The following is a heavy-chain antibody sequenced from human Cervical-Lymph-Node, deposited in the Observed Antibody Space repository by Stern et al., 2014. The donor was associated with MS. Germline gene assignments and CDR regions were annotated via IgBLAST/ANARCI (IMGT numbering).Heavy chain of an antibody. CDR2: IWYDGSNP. J-gene: IGHJ4*02. V-gene: IGHV3-33*01. D-gene: IGHD6-13*01. Sequence: VQLVESGGGVVQPGRSLRLSCAAAGFSFSRYAMHWVRQDPGKGLEWVAFIWYDGSNPYYADSVTGRFTISRDNFKNTLYLQMNSLRAEDTAVYYCASAYSSSHYYFDYWGQGTLVTVSS. CDR3: ASAYSSSHYYFDY. CDR1: GFSFSRYA.